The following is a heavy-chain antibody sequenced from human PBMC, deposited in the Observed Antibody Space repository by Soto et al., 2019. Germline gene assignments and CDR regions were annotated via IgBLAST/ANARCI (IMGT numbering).Heavy chain of an antibody. Sequence: VQVVESGGGLVQPGGSLRLSCVATGFTVDSNYISWVRQAPGKGLEWVAVMYSGGTTHYADSVKDRFTVSRDTSRNTLYLQMNSLRLEDTAVYYCAREGRGNWFDPWGQGTLVTVSS. CDR3: AREGRGNWFDP. CDR1: GFTVDSNY. D-gene: IGHD3-16*01. V-gene: IGHV3-66*01. CDR2: MYSGGTT. J-gene: IGHJ5*02.